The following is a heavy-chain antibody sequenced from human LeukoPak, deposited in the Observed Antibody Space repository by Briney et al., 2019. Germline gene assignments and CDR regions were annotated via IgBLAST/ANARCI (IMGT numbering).Heavy chain of an antibody. Sequence: PSETLSLTCTVSGGSISSSSYYWGWIRQPPRKGLEWIGSIYYSGSTYYNPSLKSRVTISVDTSKNQFSLKLSSVTAADTAVYYCARFGYSSGWYVGYWGQGTPVTVSS. V-gene: IGHV4-39*01. CDR3: ARFGYSSGWYVGY. CDR1: GGSISSSSYY. D-gene: IGHD6-19*01. J-gene: IGHJ4*02. CDR2: IYYSGST.